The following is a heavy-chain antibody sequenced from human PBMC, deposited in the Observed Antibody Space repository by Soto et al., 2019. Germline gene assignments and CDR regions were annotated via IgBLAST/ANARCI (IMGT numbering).Heavy chain of an antibody. D-gene: IGHD4-17*01. J-gene: IGHJ4*02. CDR3: ARDYGDYRIDY. CDR2: IWYDVSNK. V-gene: IGHV3-33*01. Sequence: GCSLRLSCAASGFIFSSYCMHWVRQAPGKGLEWVAIIWYDVSNKYYADSVKGRFTISRDNPKNTLYLQMSSLRAEDTAVYYCARDYGDYRIDYWGQGTLVTAP. CDR1: GFIFSSYC.